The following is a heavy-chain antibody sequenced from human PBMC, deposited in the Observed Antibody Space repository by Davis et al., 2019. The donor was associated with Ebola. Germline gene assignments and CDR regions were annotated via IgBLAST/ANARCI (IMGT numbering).Heavy chain of an antibody. CDR2: IYYSGST. D-gene: IGHD6-13*01. CDR1: GGSISSYY. Sequence: GSLRLSCTVSGGSISSYYWSWIRQPPGKGLEWIGYIYYSGSTYYNPSLKSRVTISVDTSKKQFSLKLSSVTAADTAVYYCARVAAAGTVDYWGQGTLVTVSS. V-gene: IGHV4-59*08. J-gene: IGHJ4*02. CDR3: ARVAAAGTVDY.